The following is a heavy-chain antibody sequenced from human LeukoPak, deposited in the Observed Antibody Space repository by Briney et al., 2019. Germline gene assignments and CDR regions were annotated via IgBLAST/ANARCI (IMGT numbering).Heavy chain of an antibody. V-gene: IGHV3-33*01. CDR1: GFTFRSYG. D-gene: IGHD6-6*01. Sequence: GGSLRLSCAASGFTFRSYGVHWVRQAPGKGLEWVAVIWYDGSNKYYADSVKGRFTISRDNSKNTLYLQMNSMRAEDTAVYYCARDKTTGSSSGFDYWGQGTLVTVSS. CDR3: ARDKTTGSSSGFDY. CDR2: IWYDGSNK. J-gene: IGHJ4*02.